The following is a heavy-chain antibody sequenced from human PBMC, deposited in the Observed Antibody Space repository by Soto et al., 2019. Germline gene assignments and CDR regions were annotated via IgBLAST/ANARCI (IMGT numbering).Heavy chain of an antibody. CDR2: IYYSGST. CDR1: GGSISSSSYY. J-gene: IGHJ3*02. Sequence: SETLSLTCTVSGGSISSSSYYWGWIRQPPGKGLEWIGSIYYSGSTYYNPSLKSRVTISVDTSKNQFSLKLSSVTAADTAVYYCARRPIYCSSTSCYSGAAFDIWGQGTMVTVSS. V-gene: IGHV4-39*01. D-gene: IGHD2-2*01. CDR3: ARRPIYCSSTSCYSGAAFDI.